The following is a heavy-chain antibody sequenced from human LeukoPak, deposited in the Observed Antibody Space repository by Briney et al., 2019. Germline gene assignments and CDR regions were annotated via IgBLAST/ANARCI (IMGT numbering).Heavy chain of an antibody. V-gene: IGHV4-39*01. J-gene: IGHJ5*02. CDR1: GGSISSSSYY. Sequence: SETLSLTCTVSGGSISSSSYYWGWIRQPPGKGLEWIGSIYYSGSTYYNPSLKSRVTISVDTSKNQFSLKLSSVTAADTAVYYCARQIGYYDILTGYNYNWFDPWGQGTLVTVSS. CDR2: IYYSGST. D-gene: IGHD3-9*01. CDR3: ARQIGYYDILTGYNYNWFDP.